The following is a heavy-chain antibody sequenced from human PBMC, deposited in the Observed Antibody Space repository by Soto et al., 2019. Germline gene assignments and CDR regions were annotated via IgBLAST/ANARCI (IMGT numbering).Heavy chain of an antibody. CDR1: GFLFSHYA. D-gene: IGHD1-1*01. CDR3: TKGGIPRRYNIPKVDFDY. Sequence: PGGSLSLSCAASGFLFSHYARSWVRPGPGRGLEWVSAISGSGATTYYPDSVKGRFTISRDNSKNTLYLQMNNLRADDTAVYYCTKGGIPRRYNIPKVDFDYWGQGSLVTVSS. J-gene: IGHJ4*02. V-gene: IGHV3-23*01. CDR2: ISGSGATT.